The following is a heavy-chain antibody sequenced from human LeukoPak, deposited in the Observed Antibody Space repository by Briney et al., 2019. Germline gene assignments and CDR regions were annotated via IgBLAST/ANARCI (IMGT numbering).Heavy chain of an antibody. J-gene: IGHJ4*01. CDR2: IYYSGST. CDR3: ARWNPVTTSIDY. V-gene: IGHV4-39*01. D-gene: IGHD4-17*01. CDR1: GGSISSSSYY. Sequence: SETLSLTCTVSGGSISSSSYYWGWIRQPPGKGLEWIGSIYYSGSTYYNPSLKSRVTISVDTSKNHFSLKLSSVTAADTAVYYCARWNPVTTSIDYWGQGILVAVSS.